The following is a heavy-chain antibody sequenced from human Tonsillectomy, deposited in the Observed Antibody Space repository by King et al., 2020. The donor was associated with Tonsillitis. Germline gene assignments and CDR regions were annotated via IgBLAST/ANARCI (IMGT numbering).Heavy chain of an antibody. CDR3: VKERLWFGGSLDDDAFDI. D-gene: IGHD3-10*01. CDR2: IRYDGSNE. Sequence: VQLVESGGGVVQPGGSLRLSCAASGFSFSSYGMHWARQAPGKGLEWVAFIRYDGSNEYYADSVEGRFTISRDNSKNTLYLQMNSLRPEDTAVYYCVKERLWFGGSLDDDAFDIWGQGTMVTVSS. J-gene: IGHJ3*02. CDR1: GFSFSSYG. V-gene: IGHV3-30*02.